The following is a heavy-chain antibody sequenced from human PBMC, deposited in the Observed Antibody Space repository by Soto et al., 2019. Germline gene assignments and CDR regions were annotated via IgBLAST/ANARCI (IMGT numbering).Heavy chain of an antibody. CDR2: ISAYNGNT. D-gene: IGHD3-3*01. Sequence: GASVKVSCKASGYTFTSYGISWVRQAPGQGLEWMGWISAYNGNTNYAQKLQGRVTMTTDTSTSTAYMELRSLRSDDTAVYYCARDLVFGGVIMPTTGYYGMDVWGQGTTVTVSS. J-gene: IGHJ6*01. CDR3: ARDLVFGGVIMPTTGYYGMDV. V-gene: IGHV1-18*01. CDR1: GYTFTSYG.